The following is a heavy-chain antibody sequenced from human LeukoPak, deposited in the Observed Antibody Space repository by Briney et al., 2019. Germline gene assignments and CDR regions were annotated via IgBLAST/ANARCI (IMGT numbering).Heavy chain of an antibody. Sequence: PSETLSLTCAVYGGSFSGYYWRWIRQPPGKGPEWIGEINHSGSTNYNPSLKSRVTISVDTSKNQFSLKLSSVTAADTAVYYCARVNCSSTSCNQFNPPSGWYVVDYWGQGTLVTVSS. CDR1: GGSFSGYY. D-gene: IGHD2-2*01. CDR2: INHSGST. CDR3: ARVNCSSTSCNQFNPPSGWYVVDY. J-gene: IGHJ4*02. V-gene: IGHV4-34*01.